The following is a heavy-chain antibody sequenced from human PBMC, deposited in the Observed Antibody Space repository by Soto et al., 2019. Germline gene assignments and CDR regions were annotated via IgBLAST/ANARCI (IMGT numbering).Heavy chain of an antibody. CDR1: GFTFTSSA. D-gene: IGHD3-22*01. CDR2: IVVGSGNT. CDR3: AADSSGHSSDAFDI. V-gene: IGHV1-58*01. J-gene: IGHJ3*02. Sequence: SVKVSCKASGFTFTSSAVQWVRQARGQRLEWIGWIVVGSGNTNYAQKFQERVTITRDMSTSTAYMELSSLRSEDTAVYYCAADSSGHSSDAFDIWGQGTMVT.